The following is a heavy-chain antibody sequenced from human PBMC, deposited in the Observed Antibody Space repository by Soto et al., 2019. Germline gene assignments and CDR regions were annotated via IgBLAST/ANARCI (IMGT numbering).Heavy chain of an antibody. CDR2: ISYDGSNK. CDR3: ARDAGLRFLEWFFDY. Sequence: GGSLRLSCAASGFTFSSYAMHWVRQAPGKGLEWVAVISYDGSNKYYADSVKGRFTISRDNSKNTLYLQMNSLRAEDTAVYYCARDAGLRFLEWFFDYWGQGTLVTVSS. CDR1: GFTFSSYA. V-gene: IGHV3-30*04. D-gene: IGHD3-3*01. J-gene: IGHJ4*02.